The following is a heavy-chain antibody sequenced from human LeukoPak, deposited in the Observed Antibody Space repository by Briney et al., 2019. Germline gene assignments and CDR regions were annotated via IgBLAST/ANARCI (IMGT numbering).Heavy chain of an antibody. CDR3: AKDLYTVPGACDY. CDR1: GFTFSSYA. CDR2: VSGSGDST. Sequence: GGSRGLSCAASGFTFSSYAMTWVRQAPGKGLEWVSGVSGSGDSTYYTDSVKGRFTISRDISRNTMYLQMNSLRVEDTAIYYCAKDLYTVPGACDYWGRGTLVTVSS. D-gene: IGHD6-19*01. J-gene: IGHJ4*02. V-gene: IGHV3-23*01.